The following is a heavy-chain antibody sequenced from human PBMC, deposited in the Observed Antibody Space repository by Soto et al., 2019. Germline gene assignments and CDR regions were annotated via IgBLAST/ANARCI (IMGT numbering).Heavy chain of an antibody. CDR2: IKGEADGGTT. V-gene: IGHV3-15*01. D-gene: IGHD3-22*01. Sequence: PGGSLRLSCAASGFTFSNAWMSWVRQAPGKGLEWVGRIKGEADGGTTDYAAPVKGRITISRDHSKDTHYLQMNSLKTEDTAEYYCTTVLSYGYYNFDYWGQGISVTSPQ. CDR3: TTVLSYGYYNFDY. CDR1: GFTFSNAW. J-gene: IGHJ4*02.